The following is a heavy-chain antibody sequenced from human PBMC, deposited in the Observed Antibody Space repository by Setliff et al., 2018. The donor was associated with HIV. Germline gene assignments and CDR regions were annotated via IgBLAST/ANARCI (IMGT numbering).Heavy chain of an antibody. CDR1: GFTFSDHY. D-gene: IGHD3-10*01. CDR3: TTDEVTMVRGILHFFNY. CDR2: TKNKDNSFTT. J-gene: IGHJ4*02. V-gene: IGHV3-72*01. Sequence: GGSLRLSCAASGFTFSDHYTDWVRQAPGKGLEWVGRTKNKDNSFTTEYAASVKGRFTISRDDSKGTVYLQMNSLRVEDTGLYYCTTDEVTMVRGILHFFNYWGQGALVTVSS.